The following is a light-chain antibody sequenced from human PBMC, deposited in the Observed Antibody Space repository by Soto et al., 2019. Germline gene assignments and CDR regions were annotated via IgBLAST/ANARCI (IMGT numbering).Light chain of an antibody. Sequence: QSALTQPPSASGSPGQSVTISCTGTSGDVGGYNYVTWYQQHPGKAPKVIISEVTKRPSGVPDRFSGSKSGNTASLTVSGLQAEDEADYYCSSHAGSNSAVVFGTGTKLPVL. J-gene: IGLJ1*01. CDR1: SGDVGGYNY. V-gene: IGLV2-8*01. CDR2: EVT. CDR3: SSHAGSNSAVV.